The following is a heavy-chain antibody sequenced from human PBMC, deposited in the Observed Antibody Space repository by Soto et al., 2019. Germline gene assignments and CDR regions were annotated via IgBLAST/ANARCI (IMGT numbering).Heavy chain of an antibody. J-gene: IGHJ6*02. CDR3: ARAQRGITIFGVPGDV. Sequence: SQTLSLTCAISGDSVSSNSAAWNWIRQSPSRGLEWLGRTYYRSKWYNDYAVSVKSRITINPDTSKNQFSLQLNSVTPEDTAVYYCARAQRGITIFGVPGDVWGQGTTVTVSS. V-gene: IGHV6-1*01. D-gene: IGHD3-3*01. CDR1: GDSVSSNSAA. CDR2: TYYRSKWYN.